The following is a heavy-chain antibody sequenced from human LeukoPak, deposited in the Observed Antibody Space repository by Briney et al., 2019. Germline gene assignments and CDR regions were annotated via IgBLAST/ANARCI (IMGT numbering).Heavy chain of an antibody. Sequence: GASVKVSCKASGYTFTGYYMHWVRQAPGQGLEWMGWINPNSGGTNYAQKFQGRVTMTRDTSISTAYMELSRLRSDDTAVYYCARAMYYYDGSGYYPTLGYWGQGTLVTVSS. D-gene: IGHD3-22*01. CDR3: ARAMYYYDGSGYYPTLGY. CDR1: GYTFTGYY. J-gene: IGHJ4*02. V-gene: IGHV1-2*02. CDR2: INPNSGGT.